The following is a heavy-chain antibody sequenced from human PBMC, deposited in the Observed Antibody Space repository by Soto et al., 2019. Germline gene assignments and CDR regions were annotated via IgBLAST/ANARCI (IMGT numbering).Heavy chain of an antibody. D-gene: IGHD2-2*01. CDR2: INAGSGYT. CDR3: ASGVPGYFDN. CDR1: GYSFTSYA. Sequence: QVQLVQSGAEVKKPGASVKVSCKASGYSFTSYAMHWVRQAPGQSLEWLGWINAGSGYTTYSQKLQGRVTLTRDTSATTAYMELRSLRSEDTAVDYCASGVPGYFDNWGQGTLVTVSS. J-gene: IGHJ4*02. V-gene: IGHV1-3*01.